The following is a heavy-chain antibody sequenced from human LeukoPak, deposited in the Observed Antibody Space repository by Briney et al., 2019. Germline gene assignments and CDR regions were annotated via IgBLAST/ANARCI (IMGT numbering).Heavy chain of an antibody. Sequence: GGSLRLSCAASGFTFSSYWMHWVRQAPGKGLVWVSRINSDGSSTNYADSVKGRFTISRDNAKSTLYLQMNSLRAEDTAVYYCASSTQISKYADYWGQGALVTVSS. CDR3: ASSTQISKYADY. J-gene: IGHJ4*02. CDR1: GFTFSSYW. CDR2: INSDGSST. D-gene: IGHD2-2*01. V-gene: IGHV3-74*01.